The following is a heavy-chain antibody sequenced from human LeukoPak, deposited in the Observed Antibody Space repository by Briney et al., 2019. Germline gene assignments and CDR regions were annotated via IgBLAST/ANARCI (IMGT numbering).Heavy chain of an antibody. CDR1: GFTFTSYA. V-gene: IGHV3-23*01. CDR3: AKGSDSSGRQNFDM. CDR2: ITSSGAGT. Sequence: GAPLRPSSEASGFTFTSYAMHWVHPAPGKGHEWVSSITSSGAGTFYTDALSGRFTIARDNGKKAVFLQMKNLRRGDSALYYCAKGSDSSGRQNFDMWGQGTLVTVSS. D-gene: IGHD4-23*01. J-gene: IGHJ4*02.